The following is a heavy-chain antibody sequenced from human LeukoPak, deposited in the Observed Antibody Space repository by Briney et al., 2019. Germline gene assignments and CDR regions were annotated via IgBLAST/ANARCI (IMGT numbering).Heavy chain of an antibody. V-gene: IGHV4-34*10. D-gene: IGHD3-16*02. CDR3: ARYYDYVWGSYRHNWFDP. J-gene: IGHJ5*02. Sequence: SETLSLTCAVYGGSFSGYYWSWIRQPPGKGLEWIGEINHSGSTNYNPSLKSRVTISVDTSKNQFYLKLSSVTAADTAVYYCARYYDYVWGSYRHNWFDPWGQGTLVTVSS. CDR2: INHSGST. CDR1: GGSFSGYY.